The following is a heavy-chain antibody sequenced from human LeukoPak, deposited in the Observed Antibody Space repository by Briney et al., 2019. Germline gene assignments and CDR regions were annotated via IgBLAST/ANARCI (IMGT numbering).Heavy chain of an antibody. Sequence: GDSLKISCKGSGYSFTSYWISWVRQMPGKGLEWMGRIDPSDSYTNYSPSFQGHVTISADKSISTAYLQWSSLKASDTAMYYCARAYCSGGSCYSRYNWFDPWGQGTLVTVSS. CDR2: IDPSDSYT. CDR1: GYSFTSYW. J-gene: IGHJ5*02. CDR3: ARAYCSGGSCYSRYNWFDP. V-gene: IGHV5-10-1*01. D-gene: IGHD2-15*01.